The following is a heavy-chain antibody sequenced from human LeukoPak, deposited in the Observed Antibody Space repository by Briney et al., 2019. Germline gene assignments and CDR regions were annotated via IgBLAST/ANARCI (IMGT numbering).Heavy chain of an antibody. CDR1: GGSISSSNW. V-gene: IGHV4-4*02. Sequence: SGTLSLTCAVSGGSISSSNWWNWVRQPPGKGLEWIGQIYHSGSTNYNPSLESRVTISVDTSKNQFSLKLSSVTAADTAVYYCASSYYYDSSGYQGWFDPWGQGTLVTVSS. D-gene: IGHD3-22*01. CDR2: IYHSGST. CDR3: ASSYYYDSSGYQGWFDP. J-gene: IGHJ5*02.